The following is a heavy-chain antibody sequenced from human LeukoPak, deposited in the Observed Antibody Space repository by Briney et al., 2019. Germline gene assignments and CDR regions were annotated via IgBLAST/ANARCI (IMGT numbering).Heavy chain of an antibody. J-gene: IGHJ4*02. D-gene: IGHD6-19*01. V-gene: IGHV4-59*11. Sequence: SETLSLTCTVSGGSITSHFWSWIRQPPGKGLEWIGYIYHSGITNYNPSLKSRVTISVDTSKNQFSLKLSSVTAADTAVYYCARDRDSSGWFDYWGQGTLVTVSS. CDR3: ARDRDSSGWFDY. CDR1: GGSITSHF. CDR2: IYHSGIT.